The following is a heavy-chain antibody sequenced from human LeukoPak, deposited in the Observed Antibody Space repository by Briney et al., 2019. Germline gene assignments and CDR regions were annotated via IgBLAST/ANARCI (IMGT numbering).Heavy chain of an antibody. Sequence: ETLSLTCAVYGGSFSGYYWSWVRKAPGKGLEWVSAISGSGGSTYYADSVKGRFTISRDNSKNTLYLQMNSLRAEDTAVYYCAKLVGDRRGYFDYWGQGTLVTVSS. D-gene: IGHD2-15*01. CDR2: ISGSGGST. J-gene: IGHJ4*02. V-gene: IGHV3-23*01. CDR3: AKLVGDRRGYFDY. CDR1: GGSFSGYY.